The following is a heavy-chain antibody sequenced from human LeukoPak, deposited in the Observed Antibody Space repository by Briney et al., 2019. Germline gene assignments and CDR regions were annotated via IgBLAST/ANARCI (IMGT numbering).Heavy chain of an antibody. CDR1: GGSISSYY. V-gene: IGHV4-59*12. CDR2: IYYSGST. Sequence: SETLSLTCTVSGGSISSYYWSWIRQPPGKGLEWIGYIYYSGSTNYNPSLKSRVTISVDTSKNQFSLRLSSVTAAGTAVYYCARVVRWFDPWGQGTLVTVSS. J-gene: IGHJ5*02. CDR3: ARVVRWFDP.